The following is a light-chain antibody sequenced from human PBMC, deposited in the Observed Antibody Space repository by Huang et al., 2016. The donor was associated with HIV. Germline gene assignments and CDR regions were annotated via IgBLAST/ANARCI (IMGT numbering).Light chain of an antibody. Sequence: DIQMTQSPSSLSASVGDRVTITCRASQRISSYLYWYQQKPGKAPKLLIYAASSLQSGVPSRFSGSGYGTDFTLTISSLQPEDFATYYGQQSYSTPWTFGQGTKVEIK. V-gene: IGKV1-39*01. CDR1: QRISSY. CDR2: AAS. J-gene: IGKJ1*01. CDR3: QQSYSTPWT.